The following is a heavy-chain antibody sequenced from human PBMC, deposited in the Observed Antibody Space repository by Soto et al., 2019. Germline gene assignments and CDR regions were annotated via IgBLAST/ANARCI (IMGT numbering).Heavy chain of an antibody. D-gene: IGHD3-22*01. CDR2: IYYSGST. CDR1: GGSISSGDYY. CDR3: ARVDSRGYYPFDY. Sequence: QVQLQESGPGLVKPSQTLSLTCTVSGGSISSGDYYWSWIRQPPGKGLEWIGYIYYSGSTYYNPSLKSRVLRAADLXRNQFSLNLTSATAADTAVYYCARVDSRGYYPFDYWGQGTLVTVSS. J-gene: IGHJ4*02. V-gene: IGHV4-30-4*01.